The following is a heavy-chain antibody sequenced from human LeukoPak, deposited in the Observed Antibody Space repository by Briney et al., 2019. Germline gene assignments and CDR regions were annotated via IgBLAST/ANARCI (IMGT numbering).Heavy chain of an antibody. V-gene: IGHV4-34*01. CDR2: INHSGST. CDR1: GGSFSGYY. J-gene: IGHJ4*02. CDR3: ARGRKYSSSWYRRIFDY. D-gene: IGHD6-13*01. Sequence: SETLSLTCAVYGGSFSGYYWSWIRRPPGKGLEWIGEINHSGSTNYNPSLKSRVTISVDTSKNQFSLKLSSVTAADTAVYYCARGRKYSSSWYRRIFDYWGQGTLVTVSS.